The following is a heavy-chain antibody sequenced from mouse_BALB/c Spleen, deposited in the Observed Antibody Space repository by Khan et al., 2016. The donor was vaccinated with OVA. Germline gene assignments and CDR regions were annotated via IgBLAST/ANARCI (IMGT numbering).Heavy chain of an antibody. CDR2: INTYTGEP. Sequence: QIQLVQSGPELKKPGETVKISCKASGYTFTNYRMNWMKLAPGKGLKWMGWINTYTGEPTYADDFKGRFAFSLETSASTAYLQINNLKNEDMATYFCARESSYWYFDIWGAGTTVTVSS. J-gene: IGHJ1*01. CDR1: GYTFTNYR. D-gene: IGHD1-1*01. V-gene: IGHV9-1*02. CDR3: ARESSYWYFDI.